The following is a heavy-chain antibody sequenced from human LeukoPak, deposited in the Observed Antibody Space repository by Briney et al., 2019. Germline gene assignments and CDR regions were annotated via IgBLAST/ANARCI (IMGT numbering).Heavy chain of an antibody. CDR2: IKQDGSEK. V-gene: IGHV3-7*01. CDR1: GFTFSTYW. D-gene: IGHD1-26*01. CDR3: ARDGVGAPGAFDI. J-gene: IGHJ3*02. Sequence: AGGSLRLSCAASGFTFSTYWMSWVRQAPGKGLEWVANIKQDGSEKYYVDSVKGRFTISRDNAKNSLYLQMNSLRAEDTAVYYCARDGVGAPGAFDIWGQGTMVTVSS.